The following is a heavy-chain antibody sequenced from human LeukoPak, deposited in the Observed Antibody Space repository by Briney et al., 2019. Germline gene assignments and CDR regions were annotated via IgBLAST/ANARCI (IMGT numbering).Heavy chain of an antibody. CDR1: GYSISRGYS. CDR2: IYYSGST. J-gene: IGHJ5*02. CDR3: ARGHSGGYYSLHWFDP. Sequence: PSETLSLTCAVSGYSISRGYSWGWIRQPPGKGLEWIGYIYYSGSTNYNPSLKSRVTISVDTSKNQFSLKLSSVTAADTAVYYCARGHSGGYYSLHWFDPWGQGTLVTVSS. D-gene: IGHD3-22*01. V-gene: IGHV4-61*01.